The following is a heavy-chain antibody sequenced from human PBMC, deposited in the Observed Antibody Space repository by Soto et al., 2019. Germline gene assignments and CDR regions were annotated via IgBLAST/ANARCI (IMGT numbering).Heavy chain of an antibody. J-gene: IGHJ6*02. Sequence: GGSLRLSCAASGFTFSSYEMNWVRQAPGKGLEWVSYISSSGSTIYYADSVKGRFTISRDNAKNSLYLQMNSLRAEDTAVYYCARASPQWYYYGMDVWGQGTTVTAP. D-gene: IGHD6-19*01. CDR2: ISSSGSTI. CDR3: ARASPQWYYYGMDV. CDR1: GFTFSSYE. V-gene: IGHV3-48*03.